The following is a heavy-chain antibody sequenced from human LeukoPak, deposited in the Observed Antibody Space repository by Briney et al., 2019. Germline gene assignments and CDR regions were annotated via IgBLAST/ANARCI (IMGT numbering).Heavy chain of an antibody. J-gene: IGHJ4*02. CDR1: GGTFSSYA. CDR2: IIPIFGTA. Sequence: ASVKVSCKASGGTFSSYAISWVRQAPGQGLEWMGRIIPIFGTANYAQTFQGRVTITADKSTSTAYMELSSLRSEDTAVYYCARGRGYSGYEFFDYWGQGTLVTVSS. CDR3: ARGRGYSGYEFFDY. D-gene: IGHD5-12*01. V-gene: IGHV1-69*06.